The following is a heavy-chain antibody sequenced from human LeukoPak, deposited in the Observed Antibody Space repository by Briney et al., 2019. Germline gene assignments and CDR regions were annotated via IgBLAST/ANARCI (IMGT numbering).Heavy chain of an antibody. D-gene: IGHD6-13*01. Sequence: GGSLRLSCAASGFNFDDYAMHWVRQAPGKSLEWVSFISGDGGTTYYADSVKGRFTISRDNSKNSLYPQMNSLRIEDTALYYCAKDRAAGTPYSWFDPWGQGTLVTVSS. V-gene: IGHV3-43*02. J-gene: IGHJ5*02. CDR1: GFNFDDYA. CDR3: AKDRAAGTPYSWFDP. CDR2: ISGDGGTT.